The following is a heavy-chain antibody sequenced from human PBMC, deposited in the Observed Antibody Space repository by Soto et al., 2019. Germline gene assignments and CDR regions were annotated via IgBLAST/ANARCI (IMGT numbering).Heavy chain of an antibody. D-gene: IGHD3-16*01. J-gene: IGHJ4*02. Sequence: ESLTRACAVSGRSMSSNDVSWIRQSPDKGLEWLGYVFYGGTDYNPSLGGRVSMSVETPKSQFSLKFTSVTVADTAGYYCASYRGALYFESWGPGIPVTVSS. V-gene: IGHV4-59*01. CDR3: ASYRGALYFES. CDR1: GRSMSSND. CDR2: VFYGGT.